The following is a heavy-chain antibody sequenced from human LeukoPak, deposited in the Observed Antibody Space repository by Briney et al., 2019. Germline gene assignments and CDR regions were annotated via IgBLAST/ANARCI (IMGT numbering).Heavy chain of an antibody. Sequence: GGSLRLSCAASGFTFSSYWMHWVRQAPGKGLEWVANIKQDGSEQYYVDSVKGRFTISRDNAKNSLFLQMNSLRAEDTAVYYCARDHHSGNYGYNFDYWGQGILVTVSS. V-gene: IGHV3-7*01. D-gene: IGHD1-26*01. CDR2: IKQDGSEQ. J-gene: IGHJ4*02. CDR1: GFTFSSYW. CDR3: ARDHHSGNYGYNFDY.